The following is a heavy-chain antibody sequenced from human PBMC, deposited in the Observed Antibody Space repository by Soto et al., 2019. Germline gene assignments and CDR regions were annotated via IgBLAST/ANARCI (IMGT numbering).Heavy chain of an antibody. CDR3: ARVVPAARWGRSYYSYGMDV. Sequence: QVQLVESGGGVVQPGRSLRLSCAASGFTFSSYGMHWVRQAPGKGLEWVAVIWCDGSNKYYADSVKGRFTISRDNSNNTLYLQMNSLSAEDTAVYYCARVVPAARWGRSYYSYGMDVWGQGTTVTVSS. V-gene: IGHV3-33*01. CDR2: IWCDGSNK. CDR1: GFTFSSYG. D-gene: IGHD2-2*01. J-gene: IGHJ6*02.